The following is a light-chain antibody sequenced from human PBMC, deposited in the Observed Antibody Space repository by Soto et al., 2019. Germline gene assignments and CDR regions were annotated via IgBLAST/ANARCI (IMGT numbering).Light chain of an antibody. CDR3: QQYGRSQT. J-gene: IGKJ1*01. V-gene: IGKV3-20*01. Sequence: EIVLTQSPGTLSLSPGERAILSYRASQSLSSNLAWYQQKPGQAPRLLIYGASNRATGIPDRFSGSGSGTDFTLTIRRLEPEDFALYYCQQYGRSQTFGQGTKVDIK. CDR1: QSLSSN. CDR2: GAS.